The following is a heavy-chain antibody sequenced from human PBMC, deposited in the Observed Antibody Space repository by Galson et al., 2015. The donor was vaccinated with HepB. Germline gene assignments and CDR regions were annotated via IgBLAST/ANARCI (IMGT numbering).Heavy chain of an antibody. CDR3: ARDVLLGAQNWFDP. Sequence: SVKVSCKASGGTFSSYAISWVRQAPGQGLEWMGWISAYNGNTNYAQKLQGRVTMTTDTSTSTAYMELGSLRSDDTAVYYCARDVLLGAQNWFDPWGQGTLVTVSS. J-gene: IGHJ5*02. CDR2: ISAYNGNT. D-gene: IGHD1-26*01. CDR1: GGTFSSYA. V-gene: IGHV1-18*01.